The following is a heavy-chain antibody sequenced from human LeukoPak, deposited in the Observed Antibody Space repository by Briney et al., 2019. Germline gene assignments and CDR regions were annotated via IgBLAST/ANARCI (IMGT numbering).Heavy chain of an antibody. CDR1: GYTFTSYD. J-gene: IGHJ4*02. Sequence: ASVKVSCKASGYTFTSYDINWVRQATGQGLEWMGWMNPNSGNTGYAQKFQGRVTMTEDTSTDTAYMELSSLRSEDTAVYYCATFDPNRYGAYWGQGTLVTVFS. CDR3: ATFDPNRYGAY. D-gene: IGHD3-16*02. CDR2: MNPNSGNT. V-gene: IGHV1-8*01.